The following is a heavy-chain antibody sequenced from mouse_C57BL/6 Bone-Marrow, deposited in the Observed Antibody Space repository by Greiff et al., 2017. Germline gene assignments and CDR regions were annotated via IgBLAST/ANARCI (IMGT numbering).Heavy chain of an antibody. CDR3: ARPGLYYYGSRGYFDV. CDR2: ISNGGGST. CDR1: GFTFSDYY. J-gene: IGHJ1*03. V-gene: IGHV5-12*01. Sequence: EVKLVESGGGLVQPGGSLKLSCAASGFTFSDYYMYWVRQTPEKRLEWVAYISNGGGSTYYPDTVKGRFTISRDNAKNTLYLQMSRLKSEDTAMYYCARPGLYYYGSRGYFDVWGTGTTVTVSS. D-gene: IGHD1-1*01.